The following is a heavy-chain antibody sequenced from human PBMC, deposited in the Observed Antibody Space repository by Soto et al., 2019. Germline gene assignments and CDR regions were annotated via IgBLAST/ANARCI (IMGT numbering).Heavy chain of an antibody. CDR1: GGTFSSYA. D-gene: IGHD3-22*01. CDR3: ARDTYDTASYYFDH. J-gene: IGHJ4*02. V-gene: IGHV1-69*13. Sequence: ASVKVSCKASGGTFSSYAISWVRQAPGQGLEWMGGIIPIFGTANYAQKFQGRVTITADESTSTAYMELSSLRSEDTAVYYCARDTYDTASYYFDHWGQGTLVTVSS. CDR2: IIPIFGTA.